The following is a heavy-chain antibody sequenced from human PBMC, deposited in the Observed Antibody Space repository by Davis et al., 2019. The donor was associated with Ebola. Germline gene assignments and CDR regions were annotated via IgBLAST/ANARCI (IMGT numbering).Heavy chain of an antibody. Sequence: GESLKISCQGSGYSFANHWVAWVRQMPGKGLEWMGIIYPGDSDTRYSPSFQGQVTISADKSISTAHLQWSSLKASDTAMYYCANWGEAGDYTHGAWGQGTLVTVSS. CDR3: ANWGEAGDYTHGA. D-gene: IGHD4-17*01. CDR2: IYPGDSDT. CDR1: GYSFANHW. J-gene: IGHJ5*02. V-gene: IGHV5-51*01.